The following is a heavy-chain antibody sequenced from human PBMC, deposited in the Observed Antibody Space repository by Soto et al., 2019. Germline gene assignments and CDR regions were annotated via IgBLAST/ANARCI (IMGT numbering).Heavy chain of an antibody. CDR3: ARGIVTGSESNYYYYGMDV. Sequence: QVQLVQSGAEVKMPGSSVKVSCKASGGTFNSYAIDWVRQAPGQGLEWMGGIIPIFGTTNYPQKLQGRVKLTAAESTRTAYMELSPLRSEDTAVYYCARGIVTGSESNYYYYGMDVWGQGTTVTVSS. CDR2: IIPIFGTT. V-gene: IGHV1-69*12. J-gene: IGHJ6*02. CDR1: GGTFNSYA. D-gene: IGHD1-1*01.